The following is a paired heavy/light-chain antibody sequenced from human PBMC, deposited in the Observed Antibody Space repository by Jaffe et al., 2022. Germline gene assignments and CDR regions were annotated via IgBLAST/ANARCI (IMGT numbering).Light chain of an antibody. Sequence: DIVMTQTPLSSPVTLGQPASISCKSSQSLVHSNGNTYFNWLQQRPGQPPRLLIYKISNRFSGVPDRFTGSGAGTDFTLRISRVEAEDVGVYYCMQATHFPRTFGQGTKLEI. CDR1: QSLVHSNGNTY. V-gene: IGKV2-24*01. CDR3: MQATHFPRT. J-gene: IGKJ2*02. CDR2: KIS.
Heavy chain of an antibody. CDR1: GFTFGSYG. J-gene: IGHJ4*02. CDR3: VKDVPPAYCTSTSCYALFDS. CDR2: ISGGSENT. Sequence: EVQLLESGGGLVQSGGSVRLSCAASGFTFGSYGMTWVRQAPGKGLEWKGLEWVSTISGGSENTHYADSVKGRFTISRDNSKNMLYLQMNILRVEDTAVYYCVKDVPPAYCTSTSCYALFDSWGQGTLVTVSS. D-gene: IGHD2-2*01. V-gene: IGHV3-23*01.